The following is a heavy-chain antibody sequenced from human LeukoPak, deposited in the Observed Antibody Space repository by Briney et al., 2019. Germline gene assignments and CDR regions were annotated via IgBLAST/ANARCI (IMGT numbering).Heavy chain of an antibody. Sequence: PGGSLRLSCAATGFTFSSYGMHWVRQAPGKGLEWVAFIRYDGSNKYYADSVKGRFTISRDNSKSTLYLQMNSLRAEDTAVYYCAKDRGSLFDYWGQGTLVTVSS. CDR2: IRYDGSNK. D-gene: IGHD5-12*01. J-gene: IGHJ4*02. CDR3: AKDRGSLFDY. CDR1: GFTFSSYG. V-gene: IGHV3-30*02.